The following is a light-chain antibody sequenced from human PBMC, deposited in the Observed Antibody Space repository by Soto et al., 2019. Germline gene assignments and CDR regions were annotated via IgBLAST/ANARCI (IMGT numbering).Light chain of an antibody. CDR2: DVS. CDR1: SSDIGRYNY. Sequence: QSALTQPASVSGTPGQSITVSCIGTSSDIGRYNYVSWYQQHPGRAPKLIIRDVSSRPSGVPTRFSGSKSGNSASLTISGLQVEDEAYYFCSSYASSNAQLFGGGTKLIVL. J-gene: IGLJ2*01. V-gene: IGLV2-14*03. CDR3: SSYASSNAQL.